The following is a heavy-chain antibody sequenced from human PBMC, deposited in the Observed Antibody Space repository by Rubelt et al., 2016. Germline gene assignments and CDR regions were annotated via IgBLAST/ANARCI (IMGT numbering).Heavy chain of an antibody. J-gene: IGHJ4*02. D-gene: IGHD5-12*01. V-gene: IGHV1-24*01. CDR3: ATVHIVATEGDGGFYY. CDR2: FDPEDGET. Sequence: MGGFDPEDGETIYAQKFQGRVTMTEDTSTDTAYMELSSLRSEDTAVYYCATVHIVATEGDGGFYYWGQGTLVTVSS.